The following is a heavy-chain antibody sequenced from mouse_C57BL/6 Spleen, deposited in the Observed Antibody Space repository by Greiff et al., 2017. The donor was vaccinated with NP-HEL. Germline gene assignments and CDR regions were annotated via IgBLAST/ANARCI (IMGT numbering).Heavy chain of an antibody. CDR1: GYTFTSYW. CDR3: ARKMSGVAWFAY. V-gene: IGHV1-50*01. CDR2: IDPSDSYT. J-gene: IGHJ3*01. D-gene: IGHD4-1*01. Sequence: VQLQQPGAELVKPGASVKLSCKASGYTFTSYWMQWVKQRPGQGLEWIGEIDPSDSYTNYNQKFKGKATLTVDTSSSTAYMQLSSLTSEDSAVYYCARKMSGVAWFAYRGQGTLVTVSA.